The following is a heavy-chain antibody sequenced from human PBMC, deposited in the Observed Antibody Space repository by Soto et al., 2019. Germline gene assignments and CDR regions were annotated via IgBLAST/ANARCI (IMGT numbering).Heavy chain of an antibody. J-gene: IGHJ6*02. CDR1: GYTSTSYD. CDR2: MNPNSGNT. D-gene: IGHD3-16*01. V-gene: IGHV1-8*01. CDR3: ARKPGYVXGSYSHLIPYYYYGMDV. Sequence: ASVKVSCKASGYTSTSYDINWVRQATGQGLEWMGWMNPNSGNTGYAQKFQGRVTMTRNTSISTAYMELSSLRSEDTAVYYCARKPGYVXGSYSHLIPYYYYGMDVWGQGTTVTVSS.